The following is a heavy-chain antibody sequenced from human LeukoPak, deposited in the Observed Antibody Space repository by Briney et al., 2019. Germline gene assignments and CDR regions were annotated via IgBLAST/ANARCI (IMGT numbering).Heavy chain of an antibody. CDR3: ASRARGSGWYVERPRGYYFDY. J-gene: IGHJ4*02. CDR1: GGSISSTRYY. CDR2: IYYIGST. Sequence: SETLSLTCTVSGGSISSTRYYWGWIRQPPGKGLEWIGSIYYIGSTYYNPSLKSRVTISVDTSKNQFSLKLSSVTAADTAVYYCASRARGSGWYVERPRGYYFDYWGQGTLVTVSS. V-gene: IGHV4-39*07. D-gene: IGHD6-19*01.